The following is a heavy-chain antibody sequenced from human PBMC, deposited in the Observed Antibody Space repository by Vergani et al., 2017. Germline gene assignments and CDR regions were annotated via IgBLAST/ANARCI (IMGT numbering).Heavy chain of an antibody. V-gene: IGHV3-7*04. CDR2: IKQDGSEK. J-gene: IGHJ3*02. D-gene: IGHD5-24*01. Sequence: EVQLVESGGGLVQPGGSLRLSCAASGFTFCSYWMSWVRQAPGKGLEWVANIKQDGSEKYYVDSVKGRFTISRDNAKNSLYLQMNSLRAEDTAVYYCAREATKVEMATIITGAFDIWGQGTMVTVSS. CDR3: AREATKVEMATIITGAFDI. CDR1: GFTFCSYW.